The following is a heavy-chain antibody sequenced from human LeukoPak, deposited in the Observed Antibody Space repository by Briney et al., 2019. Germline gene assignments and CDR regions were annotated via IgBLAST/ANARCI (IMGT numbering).Heavy chain of an antibody. CDR3: ARLGFCSGGSCPYYLYYMDV. Sequence: SETLSLTCTVSGGSISSYYWSWIRQPPGKGLEWMAYIYDSGSTNSNPSLKSRVTISAETSKNEFSLKLSSVTAADTAVYYCARLGFCSGGSCPYYLYYMDVWGKGTTVTVSS. CDR1: GGSISSYY. CDR2: IYDSGST. J-gene: IGHJ6*03. V-gene: IGHV4-59*08. D-gene: IGHD2-15*01.